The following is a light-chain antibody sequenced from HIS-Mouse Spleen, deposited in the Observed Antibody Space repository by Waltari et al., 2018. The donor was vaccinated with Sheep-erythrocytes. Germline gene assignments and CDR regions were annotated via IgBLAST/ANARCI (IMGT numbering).Light chain of an antibody. CDR1: SSDVGSYNL. Sequence: QSALTQPASVSGSPGQSITISCTGTSSDVGSYNLVPWYHPHPGKAPKLIIYEGSKRPSGVSNRFSGSKSGNTASLTISGLQAEDEADYYCCSYAGSSTWVFGGGTKLTVL. CDR3: CSYAGSSTWV. J-gene: IGLJ3*02. V-gene: IGLV2-23*01. CDR2: EGS.